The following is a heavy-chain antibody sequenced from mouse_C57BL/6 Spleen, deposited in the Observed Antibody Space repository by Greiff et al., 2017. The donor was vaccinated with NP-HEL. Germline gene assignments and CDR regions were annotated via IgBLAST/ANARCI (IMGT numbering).Heavy chain of an antibody. V-gene: IGHV14-1*01. CDR3: TTSVVYYYGSSPFAY. CDR1: GFNIKDYY. Sequence: EVQLQQSGAELVRPGASVKLSCTASGFNIKDYYMHWVKQRPEQGLEWIGRIDPEDGDTEYAPKFQGKATMTADTSSNTAYLQLSSLTSEDTAVYYCTTSVVYYYGSSPFAYWGQGTLVTVSA. CDR2: IDPEDGDT. J-gene: IGHJ3*01. D-gene: IGHD1-1*01.